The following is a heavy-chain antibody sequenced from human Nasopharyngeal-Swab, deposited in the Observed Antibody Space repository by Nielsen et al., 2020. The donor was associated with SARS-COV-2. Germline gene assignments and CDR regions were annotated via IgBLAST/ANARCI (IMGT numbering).Heavy chain of an antibody. J-gene: IGHJ4*02. V-gene: IGHV5-51*01. Sequence: GESLKISCKGSGYSFTSYWIGWVRQMPGKGPEWVGIIYPGDSDTRYSPSFQGQVTISADKSISTAYLQWSSLNASATAMYYCARLLVGGITGTTRPPYYFDYWGQGTLVTVSS. D-gene: IGHD1-20*01. CDR1: GYSFTSYW. CDR2: IYPGDSDT. CDR3: ARLLVGGITGTTRPPYYFDY.